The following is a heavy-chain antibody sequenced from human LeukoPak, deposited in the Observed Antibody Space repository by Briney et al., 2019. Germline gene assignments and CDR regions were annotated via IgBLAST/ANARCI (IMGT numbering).Heavy chain of an antibody. CDR3: ARWNVVVPAASHDAFDI. CDR2: IYHSGST. D-gene: IGHD2-2*01. CDR1: GGSISSSNW. V-gene: IGHV4-4*02. J-gene: IGHJ3*02. Sequence: SGTLSLTCAVSGGSISSSNWWGWVRPPPGKGLEGIGEIYHSGSTNYNPSLKSRVTISVDKSKNQFSLKLSSVTAADTAVYYCARWNVVVPAASHDAFDIWGQGTMVTVSS.